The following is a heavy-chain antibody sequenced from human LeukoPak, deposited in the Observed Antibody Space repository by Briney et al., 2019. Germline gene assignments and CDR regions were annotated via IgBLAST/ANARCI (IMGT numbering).Heavy chain of an antibody. D-gene: IGHD2/OR15-2a*01. CDR2: IYSGGTT. CDR3: TRGGNSTFDY. CDR1: GFTFSSYG. V-gene: IGHV3-NL1*01. J-gene: IGHJ4*02. Sequence: PGGSLRLSCAASGFTFSSYGMHWVRQAPGKGLEWVSTIYSGGTTYYAESVKGRFTISRDNSKNTLYLQMNSLRVEDTAAYYCTRGGNSTFDYWGQGTLVTVSS.